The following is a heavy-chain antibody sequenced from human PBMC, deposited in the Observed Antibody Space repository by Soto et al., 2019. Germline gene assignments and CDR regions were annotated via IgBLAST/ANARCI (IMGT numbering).Heavy chain of an antibody. J-gene: IGHJ4*02. CDR2: ISVYNGNT. CDR3: TRESGGATHFDYFDS. Sequence: QVQMVQSGAEVKEPGASVKVSCKASGYSFSSHGLSWVRQAPGQGLEWMGWISVYNGNTMYAQKFQDRVTLTRDTSTSTAYMELRSLRSDDTAVYFCTRESGGATHFDYFDSWGQGTLVTVSS. D-gene: IGHD3-10*01. V-gene: IGHV1-18*01. CDR1: GYSFSSHG.